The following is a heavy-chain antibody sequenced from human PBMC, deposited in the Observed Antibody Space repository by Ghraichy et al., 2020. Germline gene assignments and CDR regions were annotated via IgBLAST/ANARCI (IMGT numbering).Heavy chain of an antibody. J-gene: IGHJ4*02. CDR3: AKVAGIGARFLEWFRKRRFDY. CDR1: GFTFSSYG. CDR2: ISYDGSNK. D-gene: IGHD3-3*01. Sequence: GGSLRLSCAASGFTFSSYGMHWVRQAPGKGLEWVAVISYDGSNKYYADSVKGRFTISRDNSKNTLYLQMNSLRAEDTAVYYCAKVAGIGARFLEWFRKRRFDYWGQGTLVTVSS. V-gene: IGHV3-30*18.